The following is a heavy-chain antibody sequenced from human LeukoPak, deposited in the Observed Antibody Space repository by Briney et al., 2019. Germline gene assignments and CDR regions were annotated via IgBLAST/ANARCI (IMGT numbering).Heavy chain of an antibody. CDR3: ARDLPRITMIVVVITIDY. V-gene: IGHV1-18*01. J-gene: IGHJ4*02. CDR1: GYTFTSYG. CDR2: ISAYNGNT. D-gene: IGHD3-22*01. Sequence: ASVKVSCKASGYTFTSYGISWVRQAPGQGLEWMGWISAYNGNTNYAQKLQGRVTMTTDTSTSTAYMELSSLRSDDTAVYYCARDLPRITMIVVVITIDYWGQGTLVTVSS.